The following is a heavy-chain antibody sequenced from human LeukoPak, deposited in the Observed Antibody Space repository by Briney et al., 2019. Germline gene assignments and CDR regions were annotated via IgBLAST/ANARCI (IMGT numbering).Heavy chain of an antibody. CDR2: IYYSGST. D-gene: IGHD3-3*01. CDR3: ASYYDFWRKRHTFDY. CDR1: GAPFSDFY. J-gene: IGHJ4*02. V-gene: IGHV4-30-4*08. Sequence: SETLSLTCAVYGAPFSDFYWTWIRQPPGKGLEWIGYIYYSGSTYYNPSLKSRVTISVDTSKNQFSLKLSSVTAADTAVYYCASYYDFWRKRHTFDYWGQGTLVTVSS.